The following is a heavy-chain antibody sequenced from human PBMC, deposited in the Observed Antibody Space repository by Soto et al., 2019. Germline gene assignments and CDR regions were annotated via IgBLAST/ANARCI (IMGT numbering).Heavy chain of an antibody. J-gene: IGHJ3*01. D-gene: IGHD3-10*01. CDR1: VFTSSG. Sequence: ASVKVSCKASVFTSSGISWVRQAPGQRHEWMGWISIHNGNTLYAQKIQGRVIMTMNTSTTTVYMELRSMRPDDTAVYLCAREGNRGLFDAYDLWGQGTMVTVSS. CDR3: AREGNRGLFDAYDL. V-gene: IGHV1-18*04. CDR2: ISIHNGNT.